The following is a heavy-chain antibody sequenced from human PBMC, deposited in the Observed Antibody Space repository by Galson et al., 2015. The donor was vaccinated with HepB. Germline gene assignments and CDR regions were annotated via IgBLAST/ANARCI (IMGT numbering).Heavy chain of an antibody. D-gene: IGHD5-18*01. CDR2: IIPIFGTA. CDR3: ARVVRPRGYSYGYYYCGMDV. Sequence: SVKVSCKASGGTFSSYAISWVRQAPGQGLEWMGGIIPIFGTANYAQKFQGRVTITADESTSTAYMELSSLRSEDTAVYYCARVVRPRGYSYGYYYCGMDVWGQGTTVTVSS. J-gene: IGHJ6*02. CDR1: GGTFSSYA. V-gene: IGHV1-69*13.